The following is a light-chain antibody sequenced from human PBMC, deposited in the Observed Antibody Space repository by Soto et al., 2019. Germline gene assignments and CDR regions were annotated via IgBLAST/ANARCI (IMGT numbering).Light chain of an antibody. CDR2: KAS. CDR3: QHYNSYSEA. V-gene: IGKV1-5*03. CDR1: QTISSG. Sequence: DIQMTESPSTLSGSLGDRVTITCRAGQTISSGLAWYQQKPGKALKLLIYKASTLKSGVPSRFSGSGFGTEFTLTISSLQPDDFATYYCQHYNSYSEAFGQGTKVDI. J-gene: IGKJ1*01.